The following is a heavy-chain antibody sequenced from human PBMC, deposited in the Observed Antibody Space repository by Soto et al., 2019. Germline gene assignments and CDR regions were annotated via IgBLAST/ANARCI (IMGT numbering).Heavy chain of an antibody. D-gene: IGHD2-21*02. CDR3: HRQRTTVVTQAYFDI. CDR2: IYYSGRT. CDR1: GESISSSSYY. Sequence: SATLSLTCIVSGESISSSSYYWGWIRQPPWKCFEWIGSIYYSGRTYYNPSFKSRVTISIDTSKNQFSLKLSSVTATETAVYYCHRQRTTVVTQAYFDIWGQGPMVTVSS. J-gene: IGHJ4*02. V-gene: IGHV4-39*01.